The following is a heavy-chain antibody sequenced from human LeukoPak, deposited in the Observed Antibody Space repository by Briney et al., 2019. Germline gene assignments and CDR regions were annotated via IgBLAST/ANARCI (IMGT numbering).Heavy chain of an antibody. CDR1: GFTFSRNA. Sequence: PGGSLRLSCGGSGFTFSRNAINCVRQTPGKGLEWLSAISSDGRYIYYTDSVKGRFTTSRDNSRNTVYLQMNGLRVEDTAVYYCATVIGSSPSTAYFAYWGQGTLVAVSS. CDR2: ISSDGRYI. V-gene: IGHV3-23*01. CDR3: ATVIGSSPSTAYFAY. D-gene: IGHD6-6*01. J-gene: IGHJ4*02.